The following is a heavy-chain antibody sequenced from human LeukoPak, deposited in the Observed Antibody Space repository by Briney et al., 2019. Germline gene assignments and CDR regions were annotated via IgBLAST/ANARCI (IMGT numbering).Heavy chain of an antibody. J-gene: IGHJ4*02. V-gene: IGHV1-18*01. D-gene: IGHD2-2*01. CDR2: ISAYNGNT. Sequence: GSVKVSCKASGYTFTSYGISWVRQAPGQGLEWMGWISAYNGNTNYAQKLQGRVTMTTDTSTSTAYMELRSLRSDDTAVYYCASGQRQSSPQPQAYWGQGTLVTVSS. CDR3: ASGQRQSSPQPQAY. CDR1: GYTFTSYG.